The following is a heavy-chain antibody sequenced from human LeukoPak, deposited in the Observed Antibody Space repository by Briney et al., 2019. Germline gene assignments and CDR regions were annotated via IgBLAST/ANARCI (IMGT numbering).Heavy chain of an antibody. D-gene: IGHD6-19*01. CDR2: ISGRCGIT. CDR3: AKDATAFGVAVVDY. V-gene: IGHV3-23*01. J-gene: IGHJ4*02. Sequence: GGSLRLSCAASGFTFSSYAMSGVRQAPGKGLEWVSAISGRCGITYYAGSVKGRFTISRDNSKNPQYLQMKRQSAEDTAEYYSAKDATAFGVAVVDYWGQGTLVPVSS. CDR1: GFTFSSYA.